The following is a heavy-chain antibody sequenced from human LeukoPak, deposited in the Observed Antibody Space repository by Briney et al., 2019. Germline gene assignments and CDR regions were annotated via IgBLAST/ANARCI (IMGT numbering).Heavy chain of an antibody. CDR1: GGSISSSSYY. V-gene: IGHV4-39*07. CDR2: IYYSGST. CDR3: ARGSVGATSGGFDY. D-gene: IGHD1-26*01. J-gene: IGHJ4*02. Sequence: PSETLSLTCTVSGGSISSSSYYWGWIRQPPGKGLEWIGSIYYSGSTYYNPSLKSRVTISVDTSKNQFSLKLSSVTAADTAVYYCARGSVGATSGGFDYWGQGTLVTVSS.